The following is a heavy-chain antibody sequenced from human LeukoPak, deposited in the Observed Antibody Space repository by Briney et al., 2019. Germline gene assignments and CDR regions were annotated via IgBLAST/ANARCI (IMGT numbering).Heavy chain of an antibody. D-gene: IGHD3-10*01. CDR3: AKAGRGGAITMIRGVKGDYYYMDV. CDR1: GFIFSSHA. V-gene: IGHV3-23*01. J-gene: IGHJ6*03. Sequence: GGSLRLSCAASGFIFSSHAMNWVRQAPGKGLEWVSVISGSGGSTYYADSVKGRFTISRDNSKNTLYLQMNSLRAVDTAVYYCAKAGRGGAITMIRGVKGDYYYMDVWGKGTSVTISS. CDR2: ISGSGGST.